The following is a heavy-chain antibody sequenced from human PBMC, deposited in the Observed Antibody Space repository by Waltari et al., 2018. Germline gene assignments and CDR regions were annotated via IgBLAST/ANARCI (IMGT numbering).Heavy chain of an antibody. J-gene: IGHJ3*02. CDR3: ATVDSWEQQLVRRAFDI. Sequence: QVQLVESGGGLVKPGGSLRLSCAASGFTFSDYYMSWIRQAPGKGLEWVSYISSSGSTIYYADSVKGRFTISRDNAKNSLYLQMNSLRAEDTAVYYCATVDSWEQQLVRRAFDIWGQGTMVTVSS. CDR1: GFTFSDYY. D-gene: IGHD6-13*01. CDR2: ISSSGSTI. V-gene: IGHV3-11*01.